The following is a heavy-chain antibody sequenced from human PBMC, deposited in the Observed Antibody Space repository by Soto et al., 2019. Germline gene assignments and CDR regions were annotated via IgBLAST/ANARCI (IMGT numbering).Heavy chain of an antibody. V-gene: IGHV3-74*01. CDR1: GFTFSSYS. Sequence: LRLSCAASGFTFSSYSMNWVRQAPGKGLVWVSRINSDGSSTSYADSVKGRFTISRDNAKNTLYPQMNSLRAEDTAVYYCARLVEQLELIDYWGQGTLVTVSS. CDR3: ARLVEQLELIDY. J-gene: IGHJ4*02. CDR2: INSDGSST. D-gene: IGHD6-6*01.